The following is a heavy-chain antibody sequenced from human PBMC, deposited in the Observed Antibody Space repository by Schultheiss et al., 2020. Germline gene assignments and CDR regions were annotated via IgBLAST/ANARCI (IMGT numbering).Heavy chain of an antibody. CDR3: ARVESGYDSYFDY. CDR1: GGSISSGGYY. CDR2: IYYSGST. J-gene: IGHJ4*02. D-gene: IGHD5-12*01. Sequence: SETLSLTCTVSGGSISSGGYYWSWIRQHPGKGLEWIGYIYYSGSTYYNSSLKSRVTISVDTSKNQFSLKLSSVTAADTAVYYCARVESGYDSYFDYWGQGTLVTVSS. V-gene: IGHV4-31*03.